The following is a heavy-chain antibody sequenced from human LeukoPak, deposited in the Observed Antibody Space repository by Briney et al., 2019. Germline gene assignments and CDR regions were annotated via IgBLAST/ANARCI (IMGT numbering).Heavy chain of an antibody. Sequence: GGSLRLSCAASGFTVSSNYMSWVRQAPGKGLEWVSVIYSGGSTYYADSVKGRFTISRDNSKNTLYPQMNSLRAEDTAVYYCARGTYYDSSGASWGYWGQGTLVTVSS. CDR3: ARGTYYDSSGASWGY. CDR1: GFTVSSNY. V-gene: IGHV3-53*01. J-gene: IGHJ4*02. CDR2: IYSGGST. D-gene: IGHD3-22*01.